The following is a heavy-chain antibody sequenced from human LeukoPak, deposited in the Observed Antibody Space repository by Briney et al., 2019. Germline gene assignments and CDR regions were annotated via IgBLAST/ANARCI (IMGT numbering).Heavy chain of an antibody. V-gene: IGHV3-9*01. CDR2: ISWNSGSI. CDR3: AKDRAAMVLGWFDP. Sequence: GRSLRLSRAASGFTFDDYAMHWVRQAPGKGLEWVSGISWNSGSIGYADSVKGRFTISRDNAKNSLYLQMNSLRAEDTALYYCAKDRAAMVLGWFDPWGQGTLVTVSS. CDR1: GFTFDDYA. J-gene: IGHJ5*02. D-gene: IGHD5-18*01.